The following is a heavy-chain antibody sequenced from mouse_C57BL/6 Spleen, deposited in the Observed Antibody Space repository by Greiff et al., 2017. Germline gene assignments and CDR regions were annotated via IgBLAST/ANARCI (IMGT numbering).Heavy chain of an antibody. CDR2: IYPRSGNT. CDR3: ARSGTTVPYAMDY. J-gene: IGHJ4*01. Sequence: QVQLQQSGAELARPGASVKLSCKASGYTFTSYGISWVKQRTGQGLEWIGEIYPRSGNTYYNEKFKGKATRTADKSSSTAYMELRSLTSEDSAVYFCARSGTTVPYAMDYWGQGTSVTVSS. D-gene: IGHD1-1*01. V-gene: IGHV1-81*01. CDR1: GYTFTSYG.